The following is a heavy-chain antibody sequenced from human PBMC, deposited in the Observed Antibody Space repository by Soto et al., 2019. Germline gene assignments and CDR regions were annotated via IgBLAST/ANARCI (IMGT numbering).Heavy chain of an antibody. J-gene: IGHJ5*02. CDR1: GYTFTNYG. CDR3: ARGVGSGTYYNQYNWFDP. Sequence: GASVKVSCKASGYTFTNYGISWVRQAPGQGLEWMGWINTYNGNTNHAQKLQGRVTMTTDTSMSTAYMDLRSLRSDDTAVYYCARGVGSGTYYNQYNWFDPWGQGTLVTVSS. D-gene: IGHD3-10*01. CDR2: INTYNGNT. V-gene: IGHV1-18*01.